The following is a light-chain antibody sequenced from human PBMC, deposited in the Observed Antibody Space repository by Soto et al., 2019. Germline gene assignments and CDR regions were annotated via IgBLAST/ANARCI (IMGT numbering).Light chain of an antibody. V-gene: IGKV1-8*01. Sequence: AIRMTQSPSSLSASTGDRVTITCRASQDISSSLAWYQQKVGKAPTLLIYAAATLHSAVPSRFSGSGSGTDFTLTISSLQPEDVATYYCQKYNSAPLTFGQGTKVEIK. CDR1: QDISSS. CDR2: AAA. J-gene: IGKJ1*01. CDR3: QKYNSAPLT.